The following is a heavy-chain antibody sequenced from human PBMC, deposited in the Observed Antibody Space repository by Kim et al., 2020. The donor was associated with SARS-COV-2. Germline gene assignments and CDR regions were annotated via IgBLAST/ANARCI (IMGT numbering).Heavy chain of an antibody. CDR2: IDPISGGR. Sequence: ASVKVSCKASGYSFTDFSIHWVRQAPGQGFQWMGLIDPISGGRNYAQKFQGRVSMTWYTSISTAYMELSSLRSDDTAVYYCTRSGGMDVWGQGTTVIVSS. CDR1: GYSFTDFS. CDR3: TRSGGMDV. V-gene: IGHV1-2*02. J-gene: IGHJ6*02.